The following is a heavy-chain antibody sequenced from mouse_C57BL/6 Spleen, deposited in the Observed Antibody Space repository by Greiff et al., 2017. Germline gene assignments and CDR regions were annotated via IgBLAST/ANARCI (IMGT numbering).Heavy chain of an antibody. CDR1: GYTFTDYA. V-gene: IGHV1-67*01. CDR2: ISTYYGDA. J-gene: IGHJ4*01. Sequence: QVQLKQSGPELVRPGVSVNISCKGSGYTFTDYAMHWVKQSHAKSLEWIGVISTYYGDASYNQKFKDKDTMTVDKSSSTAYMELARLTSEDSAVYYCARDYGSSYYAMDYWGQGTSVTVSS. D-gene: IGHD1-1*01. CDR3: ARDYGSSYYAMDY.